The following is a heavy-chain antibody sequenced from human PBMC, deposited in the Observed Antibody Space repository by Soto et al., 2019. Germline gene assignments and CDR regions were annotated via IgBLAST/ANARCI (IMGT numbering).Heavy chain of an antibody. CDR2: ISAYNGNT. CDR3: SGALAARRVGYYYGMDV. V-gene: IGHV1-18*01. J-gene: IGHJ6*02. CDR1: GYTFTSYG. D-gene: IGHD6-6*01. Sequence: ASVKVSCKASGYTFTSYGISWVRQAPGQGLEWMGWISAYNGNTNYAQKLQGRVTMTTDTSTSTAYMELRSLRSDDTAVYYCSGALAARRVGYYYGMDVWGQGTTVTVSS.